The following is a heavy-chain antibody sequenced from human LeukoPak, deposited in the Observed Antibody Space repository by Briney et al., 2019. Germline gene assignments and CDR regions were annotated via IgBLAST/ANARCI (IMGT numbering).Heavy chain of an antibody. J-gene: IGHJ6*02. D-gene: IGHD5-24*01. Sequence: PSETLSLTCSVSGGSISRYYWSWIRQPPGKGLEWIGDIYYNSSTNYNPSLKSRVTISAETSKNQFSLKLSSVTAAGTAVYYCARHPRDGYNSPYFYYGVAVWGHGTTVTVSS. CDR3: ARHPRDGYNSPYFYYGVAV. CDR2: IYYNSST. CDR1: GGSISRYY. V-gene: IGHV4-59*08.